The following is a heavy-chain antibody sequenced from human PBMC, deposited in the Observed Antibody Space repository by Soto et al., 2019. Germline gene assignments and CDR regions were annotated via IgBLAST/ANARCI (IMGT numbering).Heavy chain of an antibody. V-gene: IGHV1-3*01. Sequence: ASVKVSCKASGYTFTSYAMHWVRQAPGQRLEWMGWINAGNGNTKYSQKFQGRVTITRDTSASTAYMELSSLRSEDTAVYYCARVLGHYYDSSGLKYWGQGTLVTVSS. D-gene: IGHD3-22*01. CDR1: GYTFTSYA. CDR3: ARVLGHYYDSSGLKY. CDR2: INAGNGNT. J-gene: IGHJ4*02.